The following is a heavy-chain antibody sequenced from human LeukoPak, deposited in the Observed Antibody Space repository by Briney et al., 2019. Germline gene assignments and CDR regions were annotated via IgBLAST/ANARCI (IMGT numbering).Heavy chain of an antibody. V-gene: IGHV4-38-2*01. J-gene: IGHJ4*02. CDR3: ARLAFYGSGSWGFDY. CDR1: GYSISSGYY. D-gene: IGHD3-10*01. Sequence: SETLSLTCAVSGYSISSGYYWGWIRQPPGKGLEWSGSIYHSGSTYYNPSLKSRVTISVDTSKNQFSLKLSSVTAADTAVYYCARLAFYGSGSWGFDYWGQGTLVTVSS. CDR2: IYHSGST.